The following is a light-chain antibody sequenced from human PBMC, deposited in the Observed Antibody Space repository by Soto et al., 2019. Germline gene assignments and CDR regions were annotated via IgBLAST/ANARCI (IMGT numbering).Light chain of an antibody. V-gene: IGLV2-14*01. CDR3: SSCTSSSTPV. CDR2: EVS. CDR1: SSDVGGYNY. Sequence: QSVLTQPASVSGSPGQSITISCTGTSSDVGGYNYVSWYQQHAGKAPKLMIYEVSNRPSGVSNRFSGSKSGNTASLTISGLQAEDEADYYCSSCTSSSTPVFGTGTKVTVL. J-gene: IGLJ1*01.